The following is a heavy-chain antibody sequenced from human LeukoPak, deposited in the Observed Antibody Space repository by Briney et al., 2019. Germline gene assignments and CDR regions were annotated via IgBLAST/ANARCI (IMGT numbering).Heavy chain of an antibody. D-gene: IGHD1-7*01. CDR1: GFTFSGYA. V-gene: IGHV3-64*01. CDR2: ISGNGGTT. J-gene: IGHJ4*02. Sequence: AGGSLRLSCAASGFTFSGYAIHWVRQAPGKGLEYVSVISGNGGTTYYANSVKGRFTISRDNSKNTVYLQMGSLRAEDMAVYYCARGTGTTDYWGQGTLVTVSS. CDR3: ARGTGTTDY.